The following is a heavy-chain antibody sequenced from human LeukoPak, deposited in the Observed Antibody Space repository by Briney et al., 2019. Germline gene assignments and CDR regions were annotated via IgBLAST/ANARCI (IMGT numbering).Heavy chain of an antibody. Sequence: GGSLRLSCAVSGIPVSSHNMNWVRQAPGKGREWVSVIYGGGNTNFADSVKGRFTISRDNSRNRLFLQMNNLRGEDTAVYFCARDVQGDGYSFCDYWGLGIQVTVSS. D-gene: IGHD5-24*01. J-gene: IGHJ4*02. CDR2: IYGGGNT. V-gene: IGHV3-66*01. CDR1: GIPVSSHN. CDR3: ARDVQGDGYSFCDY.